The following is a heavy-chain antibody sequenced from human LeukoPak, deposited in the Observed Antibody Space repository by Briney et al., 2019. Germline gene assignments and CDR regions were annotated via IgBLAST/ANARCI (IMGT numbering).Heavy chain of an antibody. CDR3: AREDSGYSYGLFDY. Sequence: ASVKVSCKASGYTFTGYYMHWVRQAPGQGLEWMGWINPNSGGTNYAQKFQGRVTMTRDMSISTAYMELSRLRSDDTAVYYCAREDSGYSYGLFDYWGQGTLVTVSS. V-gene: IGHV1-2*02. J-gene: IGHJ4*02. CDR1: GYTFTGYY. CDR2: INPNSGGT. D-gene: IGHD5-18*01.